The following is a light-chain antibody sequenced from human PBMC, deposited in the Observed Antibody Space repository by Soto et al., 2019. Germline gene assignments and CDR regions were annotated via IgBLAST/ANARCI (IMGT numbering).Light chain of an antibody. V-gene: IGLV2-11*01. CDR3: CSYAGNYILV. CDR2: DVS. J-gene: IGLJ2*01. Sequence: QSALTQPPSVSGSPGQSVTISCTGTSSDVGGYNYVSWYQQHPGKAPKLMIYDVSKRPSGVPDRFSGSKSGNTASLTISGLQDEDEADYYCCSYAGNYILVFGGGTKLTVL. CDR1: SSDVGGYNY.